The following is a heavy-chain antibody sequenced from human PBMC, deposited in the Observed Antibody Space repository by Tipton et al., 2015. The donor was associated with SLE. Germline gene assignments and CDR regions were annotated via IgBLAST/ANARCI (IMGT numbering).Heavy chain of an antibody. CDR3: ARDLYSGNWYYGMGV. CDR2: IYYTGST. V-gene: IGHV4-59*11. J-gene: IGHJ6*02. Sequence: TLSLTCTVSAGSISSHYWTWIRQPPGRGLEWIGHIYYTGSTNYNPSLSSRVTISVDTPKNEFSLRLTSVTAADTAVYYCARDLYSGNWYYGMGVWGHGTTVTVS. CDR1: AGSISSHY. D-gene: IGHD6-13*01.